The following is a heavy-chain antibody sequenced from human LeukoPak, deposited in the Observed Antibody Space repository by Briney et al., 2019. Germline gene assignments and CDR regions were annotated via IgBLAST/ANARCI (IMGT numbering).Heavy chain of an antibody. V-gene: IGHV3-48*03. CDR3: ARDSSSYFEY. Sequence: GGSLRLSCPASGFTFSSYEMNWVRHAPGKGLEWVSYISSSGSTIYYADSVKGRFTISRDNAKNSLYLQMNSLRAEDTAVYYCARDSSSYFEYWGQGTLVTVSS. CDR2: ISSSGSTI. CDR1: GFTFSSYE. D-gene: IGHD6-13*01. J-gene: IGHJ4*02.